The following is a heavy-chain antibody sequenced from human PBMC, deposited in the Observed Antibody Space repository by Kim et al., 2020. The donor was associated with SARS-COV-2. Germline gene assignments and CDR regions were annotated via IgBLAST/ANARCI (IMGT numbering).Heavy chain of an antibody. Sequence: YARKFQGWVTMTRDTSISTAYMELGRLRSDDTAVYYCARGQIDSSGSRMDVWGQGTTVTVSS. J-gene: IGHJ6*02. CDR3: ARGQIDSSGSRMDV. D-gene: IGHD3-22*01. V-gene: IGHV1-2*04.